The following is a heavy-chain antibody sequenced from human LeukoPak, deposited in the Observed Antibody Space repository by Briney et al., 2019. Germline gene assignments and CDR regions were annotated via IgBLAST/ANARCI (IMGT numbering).Heavy chain of an antibody. V-gene: IGHV4-39*01. D-gene: IGHD4-11*01. Sequence: TSETLSLTCTVSGGSISSSSYYWGWIRQPPGKGLEWIGSIYYSGSTYYNPSLKSRVTISVDTSKNQFSLKLSSVTAADTAVYYCARLTVTTRAPFDYWGQGTLVTVSS. CDR1: GGSISSSSYY. J-gene: IGHJ4*02. CDR3: ARLTVTTRAPFDY. CDR2: IYYSGST.